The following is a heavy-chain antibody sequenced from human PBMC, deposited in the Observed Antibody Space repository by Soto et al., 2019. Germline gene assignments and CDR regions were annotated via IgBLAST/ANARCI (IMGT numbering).Heavy chain of an antibody. CDR3: TRSIVRMVPGQGPRAHLDS. CDR1: GRTFTSHD. J-gene: IGHJ5*01. CDR2: INPASGTT. V-gene: IGHV1-8*01. Sequence: ASVKVSCKVSGRTFTSHDINWVRQPSGHGLEWMGWINPASGTTGYAPQFQGRFTLTTNTSTTTAFMELSSLRSDDTAVYYCTRSIVRMVPGQGPRAHLDSWGQGTLVTVSS. D-gene: IGHD2-8*01.